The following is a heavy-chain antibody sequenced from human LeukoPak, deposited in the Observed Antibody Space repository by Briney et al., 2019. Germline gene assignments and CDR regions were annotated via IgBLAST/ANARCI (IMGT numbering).Heavy chain of an antibody. J-gene: IGHJ4*02. V-gene: IGHV4-34*01. CDR2: INHSGST. CDR1: GGSFNGYY. D-gene: IGHD1-26*01. Sequence: SETLSLTCAVYGGSFNGYYWSWIRQPPGKGLEWIGEINHSGSTNYNPSLKSRVTISVDTSKNQFSLKLSSVTAADTAVYYCARRRELRPFDYWGQGTLVTVSS. CDR3: ARRRELRPFDY.